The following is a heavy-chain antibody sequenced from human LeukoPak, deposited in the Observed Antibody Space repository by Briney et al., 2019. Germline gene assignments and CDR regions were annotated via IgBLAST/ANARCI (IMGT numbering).Heavy chain of an antibody. Sequence: GSLRLSCAASGFTLDEYAMHSVRQAPGKGLEWVSLISGDGGSTYYADSVKGRFTISRDNSKKSLYLQMNSLRSEDTALYYCAKVEMATWYYYYGMDVWGQGTAVTVSS. CDR3: AKVEMATWYYYYGMDV. CDR1: GFTLDEYA. CDR2: ISGDGGST. D-gene: IGHD5-24*01. V-gene: IGHV3-43*02. J-gene: IGHJ6*02.